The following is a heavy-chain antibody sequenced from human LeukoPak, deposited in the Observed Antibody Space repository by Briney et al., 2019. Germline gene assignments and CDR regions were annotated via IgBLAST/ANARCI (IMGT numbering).Heavy chain of an antibody. CDR2: ISGSGGST. CDR3: AKWDSATASYYYYMDV. Sequence: GGSLRLSCAASGFTFSSYAMSWVRQAPGKGLEWVSSISGSGGSTYYADSVKGRFIISRDNSKNTLYLQMNSLRVEDTAVYYCAKWDSATASYYYYMDVWGKGTTVTVSS. V-gene: IGHV3-23*01. J-gene: IGHJ6*03. CDR1: GFTFSSYA. D-gene: IGHD2-21*02.